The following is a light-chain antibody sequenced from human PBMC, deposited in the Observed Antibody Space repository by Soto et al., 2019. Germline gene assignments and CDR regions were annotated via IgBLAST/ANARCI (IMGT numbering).Light chain of an antibody. CDR2: RNN. CDR3: AAWDDSLSGVV. J-gene: IGLJ2*01. Sequence: VLTQPPSASGTPGQRVTISCSGSRSNIGSNYVYWYQQLPGTAPKLLIYRNNQRPSGVPDRFSGSKSGTSASLAISGLRSEDEADYYCAAWDDSLSGVVFGGGTKVTVL. V-gene: IGLV1-47*01. CDR1: RSNIGSNY.